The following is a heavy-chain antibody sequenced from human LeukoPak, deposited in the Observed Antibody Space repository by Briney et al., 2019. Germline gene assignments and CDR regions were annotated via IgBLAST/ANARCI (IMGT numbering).Heavy chain of an antibody. V-gene: IGHV4-38-2*02. CDR2: IYHSGST. J-gene: IGHJ4*02. CDR1: GYSISSGYY. CDR3: ARYYYDSSGYYLGDYFDY. Sequence: SETLSLTCTVSGYSISSGYYWGWIRQPPGKGLEWIGSIYHSGSTYYNPSLKSRVTISVDTSKNQLSLKLSSVTAADTAVYYCARYYYDSSGYYLGDYFDYWGQGTLVTVSS. D-gene: IGHD3-22*01.